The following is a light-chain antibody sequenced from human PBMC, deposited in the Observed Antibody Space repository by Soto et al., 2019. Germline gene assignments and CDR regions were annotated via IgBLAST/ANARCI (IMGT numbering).Light chain of an antibody. Sequence: QTVVTQEPSFSVSPGGTVTLTCGLNSGSVSTSYYPSWYQQTPGQAPRTLIYSTNTRSSGVPDRFSGSILGNKAALTITGAQADDESDYYCVLYMGSDILLIGGGTKLTVL. CDR1: SGSVSTSYY. CDR3: VLYMGSDILL. J-gene: IGLJ2*01. V-gene: IGLV8-61*01. CDR2: STN.